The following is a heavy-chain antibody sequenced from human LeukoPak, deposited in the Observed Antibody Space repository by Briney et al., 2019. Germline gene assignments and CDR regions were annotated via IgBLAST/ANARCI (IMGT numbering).Heavy chain of an antibody. CDR1: GDSIRRDNYY. CDR3: ATHPLLDY. Sequence: PSETLSLTCTVSGDSIRRDNYYWGWIRQPPGKGLEWIGSIYYSGSTYYNPSLKSRVSISVDPSKSQFSLKLTSVTAADTAVYYCATHPLLDYWGQGSLSPSPQ. V-gene: IGHV4-39*01. CDR2: IYYSGST. D-gene: IGHD3-16*02. J-gene: IGHJ4*02.